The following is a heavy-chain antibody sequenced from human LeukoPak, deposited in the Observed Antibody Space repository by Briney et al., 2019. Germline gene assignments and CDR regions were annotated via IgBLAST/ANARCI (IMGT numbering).Heavy chain of an antibody. V-gene: IGHV5-51*01. CDR1: GHSFTYYW. CDR2: IYPGDSDT. CDR3: ARPARGYYGSGSYVDY. J-gene: IGHJ4*02. D-gene: IGHD3-10*01. Sequence: GESLKISCKGSGHSFTYYWIGWVRQMPGKGLEWMGIIYPGDSDTRYYPSFQGQVTISADKSISTAYLQWSSLKASDTAIYYCARPARGYYGSGSYVDYWGQGTLVTVSS.